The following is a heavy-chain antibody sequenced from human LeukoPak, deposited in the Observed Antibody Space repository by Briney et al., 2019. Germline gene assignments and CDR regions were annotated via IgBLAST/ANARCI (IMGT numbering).Heavy chain of an antibody. D-gene: IGHD5/OR15-5a*01. CDR3: GRVHEGSVYRPTEH. J-gene: IGHJ1*01. CDR1: GFTFSDYY. CDR2: MKTDGSDE. V-gene: IGHV3-7*01. Sequence: GGSLRLSCAASGFTFSDYYMSWVRQAPGKGREWVASMKTDGSDENYVDSVKGRFTISRDNAKNLLFLQMNNLRAEDTALYFCGRVHEGSVYRPTEHWGQGTLVTVSA.